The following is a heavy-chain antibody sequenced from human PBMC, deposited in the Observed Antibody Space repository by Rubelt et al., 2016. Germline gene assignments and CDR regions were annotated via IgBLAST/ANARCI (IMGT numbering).Heavy chain of an antibody. Sequence: QVQLQESGPGLVKPSETLSLTCSVSGYSISSGYYWGWIRQPPGKGLEWIGNIYHSGSTYYNPSLKCRATIPVDTSRNTLPLKLRSVTAADTAVYYCSRVFDISGYYVNFEYWGQGTLVTVCS. D-gene: IGHD3-22*01. V-gene: IGHV4-38-2*02. CDR1: GYSISSGYY. J-gene: IGHJ4*02. CDR2: IYHSGST. CDR3: SRVFDISGYYVNFEY.